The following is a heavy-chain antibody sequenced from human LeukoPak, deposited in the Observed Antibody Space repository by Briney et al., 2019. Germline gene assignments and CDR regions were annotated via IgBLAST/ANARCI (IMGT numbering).Heavy chain of an antibody. CDR3: ARVQTTVIAFDY. CDR2: VNHSGRT. J-gene: IGHJ4*02. Sequence: SETLSLTCAVYGGSFSDYWWTWIRQSPGKGLEWIGEVNHSGRTNYNPSLKSRVIISVDTSKNQFSLKLSSVTAADTAVYYCARVQTTVIAFDYWGQGTLVTVSS. CDR1: GGSFSDYW. V-gene: IGHV4-34*01. D-gene: IGHD4-17*01.